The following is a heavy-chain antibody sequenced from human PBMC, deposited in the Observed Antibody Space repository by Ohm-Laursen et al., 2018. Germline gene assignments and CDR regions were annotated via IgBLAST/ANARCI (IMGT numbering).Heavy chain of an antibody. D-gene: IGHD2-21*02. CDR1: GFTFSNYW. Sequence: SLRLSCAASGFTFSNYWMNWLRQAPGKGLEWVSSINFSGRYIYYADSVKGRFTISRDNAKKSLFLQMNSLRVEDTAVYYCARPYCGGNCSDPIDSWGQGTLVTVSS. J-gene: IGHJ4*02. CDR2: INFSGRYI. V-gene: IGHV3-21*01. CDR3: ARPYCGGNCSDPIDS.